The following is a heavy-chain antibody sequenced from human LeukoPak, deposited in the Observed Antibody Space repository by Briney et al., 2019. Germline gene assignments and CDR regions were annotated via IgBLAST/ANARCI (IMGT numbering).Heavy chain of an antibody. CDR2: IYYSGST. Sequence: SETLSLTCTVSGGSISSSSYYWGWIRQPPGKGLEWIGSIYYSGSTYYNPSLKSRVTISVDTSKNQFSLKLSSVTAADTAVYYCARDAYYYDSSGYFRGYLFWGQGTMVTVSS. CDR1: GGSISSSSYY. J-gene: IGHJ3*01. CDR3: ARDAYYYDSSGYFRGYLF. D-gene: IGHD3-22*01. V-gene: IGHV4-39*07.